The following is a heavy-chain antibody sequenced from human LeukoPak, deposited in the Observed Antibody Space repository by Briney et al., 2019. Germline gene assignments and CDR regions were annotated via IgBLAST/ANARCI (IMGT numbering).Heavy chain of an antibody. V-gene: IGHV3-30*03. CDR2: ISYDGSNK. Sequence: GGSLRLSCAASGFTFSSYGMHWVRQAPGKGLEWVAVISYDGSNKYYADSVKGRFTISRDNSKNTLYLQMNSLRAEDTAVYYCARNDYGQYYFDYWGQGTLVTVSS. CDR3: ARNDYGQYYFDY. J-gene: IGHJ4*02. D-gene: IGHD4-17*01. CDR1: GFTFSSYG.